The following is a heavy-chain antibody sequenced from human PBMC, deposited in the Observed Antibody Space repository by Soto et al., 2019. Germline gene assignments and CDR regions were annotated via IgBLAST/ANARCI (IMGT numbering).Heavy chain of an antibody. D-gene: IGHD2-2*01. J-gene: IGHJ3*02. Sequence: EVQLVESGGGLVQPGGSLKLSCAASGFTFSGSAMHWVRQASGKGLEWVGRIRSKANSYATAYAASVKGRFTISRDDSKTTAYLQMNSLKTEDTAVYYCTREDFVVVPAADNAFDIWGQGTMVTVSS. CDR3: TREDFVVVPAADNAFDI. CDR2: IRSKANSYAT. CDR1: GFTFSGSA. V-gene: IGHV3-73*01.